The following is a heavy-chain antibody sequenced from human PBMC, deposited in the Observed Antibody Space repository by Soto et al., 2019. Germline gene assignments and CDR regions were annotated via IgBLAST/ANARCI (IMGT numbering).Heavy chain of an antibody. CDR1: GGSFSGYY. V-gene: IGHV4-34*01. J-gene: IGHJ5*02. CDR2: INHSGST. D-gene: IGHD6-13*01. Sequence: ASETLSLTCAVYGGSFSGYYWSWIRQPPGKGLEWIGEINHSGSTNYNPSLKSRVTISVDTSKNQFSLKLSSVTAADTAVYYCARAGSSSWYSNWFDPWGQGTLVTVSS. CDR3: ARAGSSSWYSNWFDP.